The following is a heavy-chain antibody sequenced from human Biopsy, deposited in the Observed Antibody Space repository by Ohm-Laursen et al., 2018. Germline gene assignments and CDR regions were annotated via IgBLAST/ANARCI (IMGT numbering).Heavy chain of an antibody. Sequence: ASSVKVSCKASGYTFATYHLHWVRQAPGQGLEWMGVISPIGATTSFSQKLQGGITMTRDTSTGTVYMDLNSLRSEDTAVYYCARVYVGADGTDSYFNGMDVWGPGTTVTVSS. CDR3: ARVYVGADGTDSYFNGMDV. CDR2: ISPIGATT. D-gene: IGHD5-24*01. V-gene: IGHV1-46*01. J-gene: IGHJ6*02. CDR1: GYTFATYH.